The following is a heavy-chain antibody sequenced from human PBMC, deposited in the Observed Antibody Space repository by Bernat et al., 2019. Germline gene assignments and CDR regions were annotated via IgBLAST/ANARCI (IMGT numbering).Heavy chain of an antibody. D-gene: IGHD4-17*01. V-gene: IGHV3-33*01. Sequence: QVQLVESGGGVVQPGRSLRLSCAASGFTFSSYGMHWVRQAPGKGLEWVAVIWYDGSNKYYAGSVKGRFTISRDNSKNTLYLQMNSLRAEDTAVYYCARGGGDYGDYVGYYYYYMDVWGKGTTVTVSS. CDR1: GFTFSSYG. J-gene: IGHJ6*03. CDR3: ARGGGDYGDYVGYYYYYMDV. CDR2: IWYDGSNK.